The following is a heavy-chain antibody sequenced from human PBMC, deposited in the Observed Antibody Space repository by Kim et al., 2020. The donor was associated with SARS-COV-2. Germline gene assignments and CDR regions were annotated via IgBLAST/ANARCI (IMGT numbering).Heavy chain of an antibody. J-gene: IGHJ4*02. D-gene: IGHD3-10*01. CDR2: IYPGDSDT. Sequence: GESLKISCKGSGYSFTSYWIGWVRQMPGKGLEWMGIIYPGDSDTRYSPSFQGQVTISADKSISTAYLQWSSLKASDTAMYYCARRYYYGSGSYYNKHVFDYWGQGTLVTVSS. CDR1: GYSFTSYW. V-gene: IGHV5-51*01. CDR3: ARRYYYGSGSYYNKHVFDY.